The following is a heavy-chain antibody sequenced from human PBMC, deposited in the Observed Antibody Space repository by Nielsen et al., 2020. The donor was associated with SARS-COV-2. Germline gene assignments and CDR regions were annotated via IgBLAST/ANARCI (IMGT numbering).Heavy chain of an antibody. D-gene: IGHD3-3*01. J-gene: IGHJ5*02. CDR2: INTNTGNP. CDR1: GYTFTSYA. V-gene: IGHV7-4-1*02. Sequence: ASVKVSCKASGYTFTSYAMNWVRQAPGQGLEWMGWINTNTGNPTYAQGFTGRFVLSLDTSVSTAYLQISSLKAEDTAVYYCARDLYDFWSGYYTFSPWGQGTLVTVSS. CDR3: ARDLYDFWSGYYTFSP.